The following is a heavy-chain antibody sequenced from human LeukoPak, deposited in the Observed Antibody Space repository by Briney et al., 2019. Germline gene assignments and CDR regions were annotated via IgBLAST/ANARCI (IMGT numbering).Heavy chain of an antibody. V-gene: IGHV1-2*02. Sequence: ASVKVSCKASGYTFTGYYMHWVRQAPGQGLEWMGWINPNSGGTNYAQKFQGRVTMTEDTSTDTAYMELSSLRSEDTAVYYCATEYRLSDYGEIPEGYYYYMDVWGKGTTVTVSS. D-gene: IGHD4-17*01. CDR1: GYTFTGYY. CDR3: ATEYRLSDYGEIPEGYYYYMDV. J-gene: IGHJ6*03. CDR2: INPNSGGT.